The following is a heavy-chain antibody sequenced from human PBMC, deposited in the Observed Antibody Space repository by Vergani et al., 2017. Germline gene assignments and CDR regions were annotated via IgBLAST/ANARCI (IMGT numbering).Heavy chain of an antibody. Sequence: QVQLVESGGGVVQPGRSLRLSCAASGFTFNQYGMHWVRQAPDKGLEWVAVTWYDGNNKQYADSVKGRFTISRDNSKSTMYLQMNSLRDEDTGVYYCAWDVRVLYNRFDPWGEGTLVRVSP. CDR2: TWYDGNNK. CDR1: GFTFNQYG. CDR3: AWDVRVLYNRFDP. J-gene: IGHJ5*01. V-gene: IGHV3-33*01. D-gene: IGHD1-14*01.